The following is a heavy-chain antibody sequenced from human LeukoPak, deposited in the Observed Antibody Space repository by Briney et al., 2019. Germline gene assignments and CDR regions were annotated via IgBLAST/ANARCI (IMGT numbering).Heavy chain of an antibody. CDR3: AKEVAAGRKGIDY. V-gene: IGHV3-30*04. CDR1: GFTFSTYT. CDR2: ISYDGSNK. J-gene: IGHJ4*02. D-gene: IGHD6-6*01. Sequence: GGSLRLSCAASGFTFSTYTMHWVRQAPGKGLEWVAVISYDGSNKYYADSVKGRFTISRDSSSSTLFLQMKSLRAEDTATYYCAKEVAAGRKGIDYWGQGILVTVSS.